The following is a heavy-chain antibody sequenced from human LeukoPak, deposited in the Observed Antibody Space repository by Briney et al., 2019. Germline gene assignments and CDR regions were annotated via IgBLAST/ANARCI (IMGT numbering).Heavy chain of an antibody. D-gene: IGHD5-18*01. CDR1: GFTFSSYS. CDR2: ISSSSSYI. Sequence: GGSLRLSCAASGFTFSSYSMNWVRQAPGKGLEWVSSISSSSSYIYYANSVKGRFTISRDNSKNSLYLQMNSLRTEDTALYYCGKGDTTMDTTLDYWGQGTLVTVYS. V-gene: IGHV3-21*04. CDR3: GKGDTTMDTTLDY. J-gene: IGHJ4*02.